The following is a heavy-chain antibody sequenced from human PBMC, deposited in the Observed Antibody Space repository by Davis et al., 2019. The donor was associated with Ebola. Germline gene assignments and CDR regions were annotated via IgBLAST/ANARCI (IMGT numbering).Heavy chain of an antibody. CDR2: ISGSAGGGST. D-gene: IGHD6-19*01. CDR1: GFTFSSYS. V-gene: IGHV3-23*01. Sequence: PGGSLRLSCAASGFTFSSYSMNWVRQAPGKGLEWVSAISGSAGGGSTYYADSVKGRFAISRDNSKNTVYLQMNGLRAEDTAVYYCAKVGWLNYWGQGTLVTVSS. J-gene: IGHJ4*02. CDR3: AKVGWLNY.